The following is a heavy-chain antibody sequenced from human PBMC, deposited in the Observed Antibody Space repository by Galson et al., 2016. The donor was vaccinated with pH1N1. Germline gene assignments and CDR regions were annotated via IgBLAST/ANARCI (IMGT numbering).Heavy chain of an antibody. V-gene: IGHV4-59*01. CDR2: IRYNGNT. CDR3: VRGALDMTSTLDIYYLDY. Sequence: SLTCTVSGGSISSYHWNWIRQPPGKGLEWIGHIRYNGNTNSHPSLRSRVSMSVDPSRSQFSLTLTSVTAADTAMYYCVRGALDMTSTLDIYYLDYWGQGILVTVSS. D-gene: IGHD2-2*03. CDR1: GGSISSYH. J-gene: IGHJ4*01.